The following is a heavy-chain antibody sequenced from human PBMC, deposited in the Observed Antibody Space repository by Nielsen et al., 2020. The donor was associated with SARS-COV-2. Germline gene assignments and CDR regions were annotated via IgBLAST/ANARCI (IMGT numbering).Heavy chain of an antibody. CDR2: INWNGGST. Sequence: GESLKISCAASGFTFSSYAMSWVRQAPGKGLEWVSGINWNGGSTGYADSVKGRFTISRDNAKNSLYLQMNSLRAEDTALYHCAALNYYDSSGYYGLDVWGQGTTVTVSS. CDR1: GFTFSSYA. CDR3: AALNYYDSSGYYGLDV. D-gene: IGHD3-22*01. V-gene: IGHV3-20*01. J-gene: IGHJ6*02.